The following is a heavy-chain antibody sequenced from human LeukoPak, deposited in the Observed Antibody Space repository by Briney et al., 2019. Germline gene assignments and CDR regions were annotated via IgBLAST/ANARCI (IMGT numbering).Heavy chain of an antibody. Sequence: GGSLRLSCAASGFTFSSYWMHWVRQAPGKGLVWASRINSDGSSTSYADLVKGRFTISRDNAKNTLYLQMNSLRAEGTAVYYCARSIAAAGTDWGQGTLVTVSS. CDR1: GFTFSSYW. CDR2: INSDGSST. V-gene: IGHV3-74*01. D-gene: IGHD6-13*01. J-gene: IGHJ4*02. CDR3: ARSIAAAGTD.